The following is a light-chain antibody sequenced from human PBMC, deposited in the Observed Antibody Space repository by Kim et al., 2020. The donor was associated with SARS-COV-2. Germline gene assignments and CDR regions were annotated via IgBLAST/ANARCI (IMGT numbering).Light chain of an antibody. V-gene: IGKV1-12*01. CDR2: AAS. CDR1: QDIRSW. CDR3: LQANSFPLT. J-gene: IGKJ4*01. Sequence: ASVGDRVPITCRASQDIRSWLAWYQQKPGKAPKLLIYAASSLQSGVPSRFSGSGSGTDFTLTITSLQAEDFATYYCLQANSFPLTFGGGTKLDIK.